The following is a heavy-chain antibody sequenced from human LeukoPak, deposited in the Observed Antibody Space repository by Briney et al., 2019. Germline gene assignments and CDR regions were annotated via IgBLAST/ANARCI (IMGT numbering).Heavy chain of an antibody. V-gene: IGHV1-2*06. J-gene: IGHJ4*02. CDR3: ARRYCSSTSCHYFDF. Sequence: ASVKVSCKASGYTFIDYYFNWVRQAPGQGPEWMGRINVKSGATDYAQKFQGRVTVTRDTSISTAYMELSSLRSDDTAVYYCARRYCSSTSCHYFDFWGQGTLVTVSS. CDR2: INVKSGAT. CDR1: GYTFIDYY. D-gene: IGHD2-2*01.